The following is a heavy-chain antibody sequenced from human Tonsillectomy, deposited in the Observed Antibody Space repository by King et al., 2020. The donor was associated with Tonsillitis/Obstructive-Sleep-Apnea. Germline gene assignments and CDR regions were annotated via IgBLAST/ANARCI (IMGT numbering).Heavy chain of an antibody. V-gene: IGHV3-64D*06. J-gene: IGHJ6*03. CDR1: GFTFSSYA. Sequence: VQLVESGGGLVQPGGSLRLSCSASGFTFSSYAMHWVRQAPGKGLEYVSAISSNGGSTYYADSVKARFTISRDNSKNTLYLRMSSLRAEDTAVYYCVKDGFEYSSSAYKTLRYYYMDVWGKGTTVTVSS. D-gene: IGHD6-6*01. CDR2: ISSNGGST. CDR3: VKDGFEYSSSAYKTLRYYYMDV.